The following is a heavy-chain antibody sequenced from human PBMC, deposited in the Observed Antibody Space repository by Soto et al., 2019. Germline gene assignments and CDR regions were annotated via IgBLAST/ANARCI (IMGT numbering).Heavy chain of an antibody. CDR3: TTAIVGATVNDY. V-gene: IGHV3-73*01. J-gene: IGHJ4*02. CDR1: GFTFSGSA. D-gene: IGHD1-26*01. CDR2: IKSKANSYAT. Sequence: EVQLVESGGDLVQPGGSLKLSCAASGFTFSGSAMHWVRQASGKGLEWVGRIKSKANSYATAYAASVKGRFTISRDDSKNTAYLQMNSLKTEDTAVYYCTTAIVGATVNDYWGQGTLVTVSS.